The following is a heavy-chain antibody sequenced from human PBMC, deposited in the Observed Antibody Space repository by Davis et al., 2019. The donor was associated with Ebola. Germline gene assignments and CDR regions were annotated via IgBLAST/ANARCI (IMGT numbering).Heavy chain of an antibody. Sequence: GEFLKISCAASGFTFSSYAMHWVRQAPGKGLEWVSAISGSGDTTYYADSVKGRFTVSRDNSKNTLYLQVNSLRVDDTAVYYCARCTGGSCYLPFDIWGQGTMVTVSS. J-gene: IGHJ3*02. CDR2: ISGSGDTT. D-gene: IGHD2-15*01. CDR1: GFTFSSYA. V-gene: IGHV3-23*01. CDR3: ARCTGGSCYLPFDI.